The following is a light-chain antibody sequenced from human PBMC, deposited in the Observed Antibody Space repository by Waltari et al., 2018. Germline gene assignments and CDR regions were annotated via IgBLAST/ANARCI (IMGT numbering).Light chain of an antibody. CDR2: RNN. J-gene: IGLJ1*01. Sequence: QAGLTQPPSVSKGLRQTATLTCPGDSNNVRNQGATWLQQHQGHPPKLLSYRNNNRPSGISERFSASRSGNTASLTITGLQPEDEADYYCSAWDSSLRAHVFGTGTKVTVL. V-gene: IGLV10-54*04. CDR1: SNNVRNQG. CDR3: SAWDSSLRAHV.